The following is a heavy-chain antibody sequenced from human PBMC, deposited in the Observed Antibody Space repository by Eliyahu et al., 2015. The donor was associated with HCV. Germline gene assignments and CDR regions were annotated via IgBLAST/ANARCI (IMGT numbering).Heavy chain of an antibody. Sequence: QVQLQESGPGVVKPSQTLSLTCTVSGDSISRDDYYWSWIRQTPGKGLEWLGYIYYTGITYYNPSLLSRISMSVDTSKNQFSLTLTSVTAADTAVYYCARDDKARSFYHVDVWGKGSTVTVSS. CDR3: ARDDKARSFYHVDV. CDR1: GDSISRDDYY. J-gene: IGHJ6*03. CDR2: IYYTGIT. V-gene: IGHV4-30-4*01.